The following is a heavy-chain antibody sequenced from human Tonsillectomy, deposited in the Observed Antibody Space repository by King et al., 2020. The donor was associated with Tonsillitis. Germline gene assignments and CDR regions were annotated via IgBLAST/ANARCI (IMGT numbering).Heavy chain of an antibody. CDR2: IQFQSKQI. V-gene: IGHV3-30*02. D-gene: IGHD2-15*01. Sequence: VQLVESGGGVVQPGGSLRLSCAASGFDFSTYGMHWFRQPPGQGLEWVAFIQFQSKQIYYAESVKGRFTISRDNARNMLYLRMSSLRPDDMAVYYCANEAGGQQDAFDIWGRWTMVTVST. J-gene: IGHJ3*02. CDR3: ANEAGGQQDAFDI. CDR1: GFDFSTYG.